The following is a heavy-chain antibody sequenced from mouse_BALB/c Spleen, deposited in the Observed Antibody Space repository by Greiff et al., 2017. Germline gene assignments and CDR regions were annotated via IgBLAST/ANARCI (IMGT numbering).Heavy chain of an antibody. CDR3: ARREDDYFDY. CDR2: ISSGGGST. CDR1: GFAFSSYD. J-gene: IGHJ2*01. V-gene: IGHV5-12-1*01. Sequence: EVKLMESGGGLVKPGGSLKLSCAASGFAFSSYDMSWVRQTPEKRLEWVAYISSGGGSTYYPDTVKGRFTISRDNAKNTLYLQMSSLKSEDTAMYYCARREDDYFDYWGQGTTLTVSS. D-gene: IGHD2-3*01.